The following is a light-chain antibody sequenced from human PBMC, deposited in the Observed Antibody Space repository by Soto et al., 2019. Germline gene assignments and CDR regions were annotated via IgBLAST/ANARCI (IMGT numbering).Light chain of an antibody. V-gene: IGLV2-14*01. CDR2: DVS. J-gene: IGLJ3*02. Sequence: QSALTQPASVSGSPGQSITISCTGTSSDVGGYNYVSWYQQHPGKAPKLMIYDVSNRPSGVSNRFSGSKPGNTASLTISGLQAEDAADYYCSSYTSSSTKVFGGGPRLTVL. CDR1: SSDVGGYNY. CDR3: SSYTSSSTKV.